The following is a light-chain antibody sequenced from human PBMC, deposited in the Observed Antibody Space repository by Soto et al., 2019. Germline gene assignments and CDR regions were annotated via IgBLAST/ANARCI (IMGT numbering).Light chain of an antibody. CDR2: DAS. CDR3: QQFNSYR. V-gene: IGKV1-13*02. Sequence: GDRVTITCRASQGISSALAWYQQKPGKAPKLLIYDASSLESGVPSRFSGSGSGTDFTLTISSLQPEDFATYYCQQFNSYRFGQGTRLEIK. CDR1: QGISSA. J-gene: IGKJ5*01.